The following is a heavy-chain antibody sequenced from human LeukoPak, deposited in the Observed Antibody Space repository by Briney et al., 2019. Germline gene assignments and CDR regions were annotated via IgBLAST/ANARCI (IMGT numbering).Heavy chain of an antibody. V-gene: IGHV3-23*01. CDR1: GFTFSSHG. D-gene: IGHD6-6*01. Sequence: GGSLRLSCAASGFTFSSHGMTWVRQAPGKGLRWVSAISGSGDSTQYADTVKGRFTISRDNNENTLYLQMNSLRAEDTAVYYCAKAAQVAGRPNLGGHFDYWGQGTLVTVSS. J-gene: IGHJ4*02. CDR3: AKAAQVAGRPNLGGHFDY. CDR2: ISGSGDST.